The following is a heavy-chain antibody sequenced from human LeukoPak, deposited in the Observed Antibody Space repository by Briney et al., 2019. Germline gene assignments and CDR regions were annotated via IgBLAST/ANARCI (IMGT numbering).Heavy chain of an antibody. CDR1: GYTFTGYY. CDR3: ARSQGFDSSGNYYVGAFDI. V-gene: IGHV1-2*02. J-gene: IGHJ3*02. D-gene: IGHD3-22*01. CDR2: INPNSGGT. Sequence: ASVKVSCKASGYTFTGYYMHWVRQAPGQGLEWMGWINPNSGGTNYAQKFQGRVTMTRDTSSSTAYMELSGLTSDDTAVYFCARSQGFDSSGNYYVGAFDIWGQGTMVTVSS.